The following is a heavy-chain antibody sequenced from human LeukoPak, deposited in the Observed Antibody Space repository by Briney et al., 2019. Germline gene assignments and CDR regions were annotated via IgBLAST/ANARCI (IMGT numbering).Heavy chain of an antibody. Sequence: PGGSLRLSCAASGFTVSSNYMSWVRQAPGKGLEWVSVIYSGGSTYYADSVKGRFTISRDNSKNTLYLQMNSLRAEDTAVYYCARDPSSITMGPYGMDVWGQGTTVTVSS. CDR3: ARDPSSITMGPYGMDV. J-gene: IGHJ6*02. D-gene: IGHD3-10*01. CDR1: GFTVSSNY. CDR2: IYSGGST. V-gene: IGHV3-66*01.